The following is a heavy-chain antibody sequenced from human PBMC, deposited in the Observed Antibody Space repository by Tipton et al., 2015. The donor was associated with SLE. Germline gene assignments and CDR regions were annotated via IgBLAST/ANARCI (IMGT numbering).Heavy chain of an antibody. D-gene: IGHD4-11*01. J-gene: IGHJ4*02. CDR3: ARDPEYSY. CDR2: IDTSGASK. V-gene: IGHV3-21*01. Sequence: SLRLSCAASGFTFSDYTMTWVRQAPGKGLQWVSSIDTSGASKFYAGSLQGRFTISRDNAKNSLYLQVNSLRAEDTAVYYCARDPEYSYWGQGTLVTVSS. CDR1: GFTFSDYT.